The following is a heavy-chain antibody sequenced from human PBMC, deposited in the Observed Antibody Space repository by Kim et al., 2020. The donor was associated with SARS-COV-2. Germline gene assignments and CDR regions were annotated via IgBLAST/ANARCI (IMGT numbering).Heavy chain of an antibody. Sequence: GGSLRLSCAASGFTFSSYWMHWVRQAPGKGLVWVSRINGDGSVTTYADSVRGRFTISRDNAKDTLFLQMDSLRAEDTAVDYCARTAYGGNSGSWYFELWG. CDR1: GFTFSSYW. V-gene: IGHV3-74*01. J-gene: IGHJ2*01. CDR3: ARTAYGGNSGSWYFEL. CDR2: INGDGSVT. D-gene: IGHD4-17*01.